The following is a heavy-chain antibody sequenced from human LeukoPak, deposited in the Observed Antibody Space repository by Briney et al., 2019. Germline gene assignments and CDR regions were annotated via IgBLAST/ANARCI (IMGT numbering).Heavy chain of an antibody. D-gene: IGHD6-13*01. CDR2: IYNSGST. V-gene: IGHV4-59*01. CDR3: ASGTSWFPYFDY. J-gene: IGHJ4*02. CDR1: GGSFSGYY. Sequence: PSETLSLTCAVYGGSFSGYYWSWIRQPSGKGLEWIGYIYNSGSTNYNPSLKSRVTISVDTSKNQFSLKLSSVTAADMAVYYCASGTSWFPYFDYWGQGTLVTVSS.